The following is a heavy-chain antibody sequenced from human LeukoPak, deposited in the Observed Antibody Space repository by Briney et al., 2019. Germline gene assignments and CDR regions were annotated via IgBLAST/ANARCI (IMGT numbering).Heavy chain of an antibody. CDR2: INHSGST. CDR1: GGSFSGYY. V-gene: IGHV4-34*01. J-gene: IGHJ6*04. CDR3: ARGRGYDILTGPNYYYYYAMDV. D-gene: IGHD3-9*01. Sequence: SETLSLTCAVYGGSFSGYYWSWIRQPPGKGLEWIGEINHSGSTNYNPSLKSRVTISVDTSKNQFSLKLSSVTAADTAVYYCARGRGYDILTGPNYYYYYAMDVWGKGTTVTVSS.